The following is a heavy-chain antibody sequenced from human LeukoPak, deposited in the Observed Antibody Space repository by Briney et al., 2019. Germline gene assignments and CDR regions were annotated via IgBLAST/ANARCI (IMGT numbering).Heavy chain of an antibody. CDR3: ARDPALGIVVVPAWFDY. CDR1: GFTFSSYS. CDR2: ISSSSSYI. J-gene: IGHJ4*02. V-gene: IGHV3-21*01. D-gene: IGHD2-2*03. Sequence: GSLRLSCAASGFTFSSYSMNWVRKAPGKGLEWVSSISSSSSYIYYADSVKGRFTISRDNAKNSLYLQMNSLRAGDTAVYYCARDPALGIVVVPAWFDYWGQETLVTVSS.